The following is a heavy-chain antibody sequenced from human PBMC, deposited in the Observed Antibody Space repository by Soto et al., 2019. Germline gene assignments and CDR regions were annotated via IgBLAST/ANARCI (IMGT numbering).Heavy chain of an antibody. V-gene: IGHV1-2*04. CDR3: ARAERIALSGNFDY. J-gene: IGHJ4*01. Sequence: VAELKVSCKASGYAFTGYYMHWVRQAPGQGLEWMGWINPNSGGTNYAQKFQGWVTMTRDTSISTAYMELSRLRSDDTAVYYCARAERIALSGNFDYWGHRPPFPAS. CDR2: INPNSGGT. CDR1: GYAFTGYY. D-gene: IGHD6-13*01.